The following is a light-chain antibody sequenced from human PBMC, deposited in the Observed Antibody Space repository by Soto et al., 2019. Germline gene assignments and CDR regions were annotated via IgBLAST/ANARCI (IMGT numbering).Light chain of an antibody. CDR3: SSYTSSSTQV. V-gene: IGLV2-14*01. J-gene: IGLJ2*01. Sequence: QSVLTQPASVSGSPGQSITISCTGTSSDVGGYNYVSWYQQHPGKAPKLMIYDVSNRPSGVSNRFSGSKSGNTASLTSSGLQAEDEADYYCSSYTSSSTQVFGGGTKVTVL. CDR2: DVS. CDR1: SSDVGGYNY.